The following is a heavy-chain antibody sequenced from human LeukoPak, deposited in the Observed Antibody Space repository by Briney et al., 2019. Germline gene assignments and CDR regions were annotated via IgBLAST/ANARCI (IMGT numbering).Heavy chain of an antibody. CDR2: IYYSGST. J-gene: IGHJ4*02. V-gene: IGHV4-59*01. Sequence: PSETLSLTCTVSGGSISSYYWSWIRQPPGKGLEWIGYIYYSGSTNYNPSLKSRVTISVDTSKNQFSLKLSSVTAADTAVYYCARESGYSYGSFDYWGQGPLVTVSS. D-gene: IGHD5-18*01. CDR1: GGSISSYY. CDR3: ARESGYSYGSFDY.